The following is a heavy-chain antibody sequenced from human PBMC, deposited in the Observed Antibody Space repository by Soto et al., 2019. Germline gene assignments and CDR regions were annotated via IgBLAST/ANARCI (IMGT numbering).Heavy chain of an antibody. CDR1: GGSLSSYY. Sequence: SETLSLTCTVSGGSLSSYYWTWIRQSPGKGLEWIGYVYFSGNTNYNPSLKSRVTISIDTSKNQFSLRLASVTAADTAFYYCGSVRPSGYVLSWGQGTLVTAPQ. CDR3: GSVRPSGYVLS. V-gene: IGHV4-59*01. J-gene: IGHJ5*02. D-gene: IGHD6-25*01. CDR2: VYFSGNT.